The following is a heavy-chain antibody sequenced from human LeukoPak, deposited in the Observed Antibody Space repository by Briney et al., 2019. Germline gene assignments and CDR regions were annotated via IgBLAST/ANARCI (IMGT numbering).Heavy chain of an antibody. CDR2: IWYDGSNK. V-gene: IGHV3-33*01. CDR1: GFTFSSYG. CDR3: ARDMDYHDSSGYSSFDY. Sequence: GRSLRLSCAASGFTFSSYGMHWVRQAPGKGLEWVAVIWYDGSNKYYADSVKGRFTISRDNSKNTLYLQMNSLRAEDTAVYYCARDMDYHDSSGYSSFDYWGQGTLVTVSS. D-gene: IGHD3-22*01. J-gene: IGHJ4*02.